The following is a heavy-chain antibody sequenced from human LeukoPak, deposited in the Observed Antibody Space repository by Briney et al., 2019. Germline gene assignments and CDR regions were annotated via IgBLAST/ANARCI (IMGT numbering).Heavy chain of an antibody. V-gene: IGHV4-59*12. J-gene: IGHJ5*02. CDR3: ARGIGIAAAGSEWFDP. Sequence: PSETLSLTCTVSGGSISNYYWSWIRQPPGKGLEWIGYIYYTGSTNYNPSLKSQVTLSVDTSENQFSLELTSVTAADTAVYYCARGIGIAAAGSEWFDPWGQGTLVTVSS. D-gene: IGHD6-13*01. CDR2: IYYTGST. CDR1: GGSISNYY.